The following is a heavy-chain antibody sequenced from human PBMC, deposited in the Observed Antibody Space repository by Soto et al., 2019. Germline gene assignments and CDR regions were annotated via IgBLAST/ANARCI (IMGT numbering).Heavy chain of an antibody. CDR1: GLTFSSHA. CDR3: ARDSPDDPWNYFDY. J-gene: IGHJ4*02. CDR2: ISGSGGST. V-gene: IGHV3-23*01. Sequence: PGGSLRLSCAASGLTFSSHAMRWVRQAPGKGPEWVSAISGSGGSTYYADSVKGRFTISRDNSKNTLYLQMNSLRAEDTAVYYCARDSPDDPWNYFDYWGQGTLVTVSS. D-gene: IGHD3-3*01.